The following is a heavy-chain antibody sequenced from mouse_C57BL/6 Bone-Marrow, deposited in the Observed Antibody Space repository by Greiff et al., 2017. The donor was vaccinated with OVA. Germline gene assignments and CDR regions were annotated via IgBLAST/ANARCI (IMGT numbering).Heavy chain of an antibody. CDR3: ARDDYDSYYAMDY. J-gene: IGHJ4*01. CDR1: GYTFTDHT. Sequence: VQLQESDAELVKPGASVKISCKVSGYTFTDHTIHWMKQRPEQGLEWIGYIYPRDGSTKYNEKFKGKATLTADKSSSTAYMQLNSLTSEDSAVYFCARDDYDSYYAMDYWGQGTSVTVSS. CDR2: IYPRDGST. V-gene: IGHV1-78*01. D-gene: IGHD2-4*01.